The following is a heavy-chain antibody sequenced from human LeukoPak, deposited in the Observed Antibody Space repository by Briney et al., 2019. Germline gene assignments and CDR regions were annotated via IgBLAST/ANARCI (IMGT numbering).Heavy chain of an antibody. V-gene: IGHV3-23*01. D-gene: IGHD3-3*01. CDR2: ISGSGGST. Sequence: GGSLRLSCAAPGFTFSSHAMSWVRQAPGKGLEWVSAISGSGGSTYYADSVKGRFTISRDNSKNTLYLQMNSLRAEDTAVYYCAKFFHFDSGFDYWGQGTLVTVSS. J-gene: IGHJ4*02. CDR3: AKFFHFDSGFDY. CDR1: GFTFSSHA.